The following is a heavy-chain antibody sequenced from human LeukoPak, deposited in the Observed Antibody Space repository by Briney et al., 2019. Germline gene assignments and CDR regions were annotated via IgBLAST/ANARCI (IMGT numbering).Heavy chain of an antibody. CDR2: IYDSGST. D-gene: IGHD7-27*01. V-gene: IGHV4-39*01. CDR1: GDSINSNNYY. J-gene: IGHJ6*02. Sequence: ASETLSLTCTVSGDSINSNNYYWGWIRQPPGKGLEWIGSIYDSGSTYYNPSLKSRVTISVDTSKNQFSLKLSSVTAADTAVYYCARERPTVGNYGMDVWGQGTTVTVSS. CDR3: ARERPTVGNYGMDV.